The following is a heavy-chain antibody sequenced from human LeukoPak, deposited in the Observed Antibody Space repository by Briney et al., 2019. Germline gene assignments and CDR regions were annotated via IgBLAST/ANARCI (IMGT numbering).Heavy chain of an antibody. V-gene: IGHV3-9*01. CDR2: ISWNSGSI. J-gene: IGHJ4*02. Sequence: GRSLRLSCAASGFTFDDYAMHWVRQAPGKGLEWVSGISWNSGSIGYADSVKGRFTISRDNAKNSLYLQMNSLRAEDTALYYCAKDLSYWGQGTLVTVYS. CDR3: AKDLSY. CDR1: GFTFDDYA.